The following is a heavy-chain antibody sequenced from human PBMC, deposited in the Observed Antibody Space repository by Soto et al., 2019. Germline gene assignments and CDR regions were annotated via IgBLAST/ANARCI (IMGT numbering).Heavy chain of an antibody. CDR2: ISAYNGNT. V-gene: IGHV1-18*01. CDR1: GYPFTSYG. J-gene: IGHJ3*02. D-gene: IGHD3-3*01. CDR3: ARGSAPANDFWSGYPDAFDI. Sequence: ASVNVSCKASGYPFTSYGISWVRQAPGQGLEWMGWISAYNGNTNYAQKLQGRVTMTTDTSTSTAYMELRSLRSDDTAVYYCARGSAPANDFWSGYPDAFDIWGQGTMVTVSS.